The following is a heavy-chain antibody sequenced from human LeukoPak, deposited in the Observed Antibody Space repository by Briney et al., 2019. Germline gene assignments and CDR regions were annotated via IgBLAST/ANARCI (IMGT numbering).Heavy chain of an antibody. V-gene: IGHV3-7*01. Sequence: GGSLRLSCAASEFTFSTYWMSWVRQAPGKGLEWVANVNQDGSAKYYVDSVKGRFTISGDNAKNSLYLQMNSLRAEDTAVYYCAREERAYYYDSSGYPDYWGQGTLVTVSS. CDR1: EFTFSTYW. CDR3: AREERAYYYDSSGYPDY. J-gene: IGHJ4*02. D-gene: IGHD3-22*01. CDR2: VNQDGSAK.